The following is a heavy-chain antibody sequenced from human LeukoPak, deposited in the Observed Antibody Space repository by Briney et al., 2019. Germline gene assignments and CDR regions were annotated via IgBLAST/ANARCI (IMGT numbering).Heavy chain of an antibody. CDR1: GGSISSYY. J-gene: IGHJ5*02. CDR3: ARDHYGSGSYSTNWFDP. Sequence: PSETLSLTCTVSGGSISSYYWSWIRQPAGKGLEWIGRIYTSGSTDYNPSLKSRVTMSVDTSKNQFSLKLSSVTAADTAVYYCARDHYGSGSYSTNWFDPWGQGTLVTVSS. D-gene: IGHD3-10*01. CDR2: IYTSGST. V-gene: IGHV4-4*07.